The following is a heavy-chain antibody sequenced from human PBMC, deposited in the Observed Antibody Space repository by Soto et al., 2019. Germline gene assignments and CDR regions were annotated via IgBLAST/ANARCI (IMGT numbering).Heavy chain of an antibody. CDR1: GYTFTSYA. V-gene: IGHV1-3*01. Sequence: GASVKVSCKASGYTFTSYAMHWVRQAPGQRLEWMGWINAGNGNTKYSQKFQGRVTITRDTSASTAYMELSSLRSEDTAVYYCARTGGYCSSTSCYRGRDCYYYYGMDVWGQGTTVTVSS. J-gene: IGHJ6*02. CDR2: INAGNGNT. D-gene: IGHD2-2*02. CDR3: ARTGGYCSSTSCYRGRDCYYYYGMDV.